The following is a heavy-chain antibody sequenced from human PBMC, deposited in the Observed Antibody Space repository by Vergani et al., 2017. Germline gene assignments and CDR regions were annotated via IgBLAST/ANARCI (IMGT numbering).Heavy chain of an antibody. D-gene: IGHD3-10*01. J-gene: IGHJ6*02. CDR2: IHHSGDT. CDR1: DSSIMTNPY. CDR3: ARHRGSGGFFPSSYFYEMDV. V-gene: IGHV4-38-2*01. Sequence: QVQLQESGPGLVKPSETLTLTCAVSDSSIMTNPYWGWFRQSPGKGLEWIGCIHHSGDTHYNSSLKSRVSISIVSSTKFSLSLTSVPAADTAIYYCARHRGSGGFFPSSYFYEMDVWGHGTTVTVSS.